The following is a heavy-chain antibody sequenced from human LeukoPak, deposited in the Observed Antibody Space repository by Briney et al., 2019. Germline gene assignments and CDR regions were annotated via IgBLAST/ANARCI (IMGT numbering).Heavy chain of an antibody. J-gene: IGHJ6*02. CDR2: IWYDGSNK. Sequence: PGRSLRLSCAASGFTFSSYAMHWVRQAPGKGLEWVAVIWYDGSNKYYADSVKGRFTISRDNSKNTLYLQMNSLRAEDTAVYYCARDEPYYYDSSGYNGMDVWGQGTTVTVSS. CDR1: GFTFSSYA. V-gene: IGHV3-33*08. D-gene: IGHD3-22*01. CDR3: ARDEPYYYDSSGYNGMDV.